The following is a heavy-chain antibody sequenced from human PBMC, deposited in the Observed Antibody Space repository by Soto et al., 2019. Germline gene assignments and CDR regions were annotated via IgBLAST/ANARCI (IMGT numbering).Heavy chain of an antibody. J-gene: IGHJ4*02. Sequence: EVQLVESGGGLVQPGGSLRLSCAASGFTFSSYSMNWVRQAPGKGLEWVSYISSSSSTIYYADSVKGRFTISRDNAKHSLYLQMNSLRAEDTAVYYCARVSSGWYYGVDYWGQGTLVTVSS. CDR1: GFTFSSYS. CDR2: ISSSSSTI. CDR3: ARVSSGWYYGVDY. V-gene: IGHV3-48*01. D-gene: IGHD6-19*01.